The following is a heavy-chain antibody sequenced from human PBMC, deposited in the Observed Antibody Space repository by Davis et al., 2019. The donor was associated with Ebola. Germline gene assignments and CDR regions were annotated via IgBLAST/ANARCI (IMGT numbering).Heavy chain of an antibody. D-gene: IGHD1-26*01. CDR2: INHSGST. CDR1: GGSFRGYY. Sequence: SETLSLTCAVYGGSFRGYYWSWIRQPPGKGLEWIGEINHSGSTNYNPSLKTRVTISVDTSKNQFSLKLSSVTAADTAVYYCARRGRVEWELLFYYYGMDVWGQGTTVTVSS. J-gene: IGHJ6*02. V-gene: IGHV4-34*01. CDR3: ARRGRVEWELLFYYYGMDV.